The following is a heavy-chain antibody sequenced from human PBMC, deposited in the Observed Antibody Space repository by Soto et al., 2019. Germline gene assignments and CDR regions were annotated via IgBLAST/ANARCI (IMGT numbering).Heavy chain of an antibody. Sequence: GASVKVSCKASGFRFSDYGFNWLRQAPGQGLDWMGWISAYNGNTKYAQDLQGRVTMTTDTSTSTAYMELRSLRSDDTAMYYCARFSGGSYNTYYFYYGMDVWGQGTTVTVS. CDR1: GFRFSDYG. CDR3: ARFSGGSYNTYYFYYGMDV. CDR2: ISAYNGNT. J-gene: IGHJ6*02. D-gene: IGHD2-15*01. V-gene: IGHV1-18*01.